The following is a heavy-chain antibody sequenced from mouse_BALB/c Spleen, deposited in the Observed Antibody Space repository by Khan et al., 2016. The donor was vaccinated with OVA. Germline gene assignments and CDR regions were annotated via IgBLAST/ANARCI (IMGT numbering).Heavy chain of an antibody. J-gene: IGHJ4*01. D-gene: IGHD1-1*01. CDR1: GYSITSNYA. CDR3: ASGNYYGYAMDY. Sequence: EVQLQESGPGLVKPSQSLSLTCTVTGYSITSNYAWNWIRQFPGNKLEWMGYISYSGSTNYNPSLKSRISITRDTSKNQFFLQLNSVTTEDTATYFDASGNYYGYAMDYWGQGTSITVSS. V-gene: IGHV3-2*02. CDR2: ISYSGST.